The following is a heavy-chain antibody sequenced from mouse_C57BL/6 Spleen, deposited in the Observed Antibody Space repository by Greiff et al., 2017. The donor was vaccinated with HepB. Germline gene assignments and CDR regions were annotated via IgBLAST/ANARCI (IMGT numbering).Heavy chain of an antibody. CDR1: GYTFTSYW. D-gene: IGHD1-1*01. Sequence: QVQLQQPGAELVRPGSSVKLSCKASGYTFTSYWMHWVKQGPIQGLEWIGNIDPSDSETHYNQKFKDKATLTVDKSSSTASMQLSSLTSEDSAVYYCASIDYGSSSYAMDYWGQGTSVPVSS. CDR2: IDPSDSET. J-gene: IGHJ4*01. V-gene: IGHV1-52*01. CDR3: ASIDYGSSSYAMDY.